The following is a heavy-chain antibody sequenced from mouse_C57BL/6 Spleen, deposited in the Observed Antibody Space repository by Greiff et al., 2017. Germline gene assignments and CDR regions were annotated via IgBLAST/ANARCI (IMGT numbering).Heavy chain of an antibody. V-gene: IGHV1-15*01. Sequence: QVQLRQSGAELVRPGASVTLSCKASGYTFTDYEMHWVKQTPVHGLEWIGAIDPETGGTAYNQKFKGKAILTADKSSSTAYMELRSLTSEDSAVYYCTSSYYYFGYWGQGTTLTVSA. D-gene: IGHD6-5*01. J-gene: IGHJ2*01. CDR1: GYTFTDYE. CDR3: TSSYYYFGY. CDR2: IDPETGGT.